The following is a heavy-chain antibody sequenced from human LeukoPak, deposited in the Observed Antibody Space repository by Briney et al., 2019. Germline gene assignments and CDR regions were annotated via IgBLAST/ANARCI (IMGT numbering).Heavy chain of an antibody. CDR1: GFTFNTNA. Sequence: PGGSLRLSCAASGFTFNTNAMSWVRQAPGKGLEWVSAISGRTGGTYYADSVKGRFTISRDNSKSTLYPQMDSLRAEDTAVYYCAKCGNSGCHLIDYWGQGTLVTVSS. V-gene: IGHV3-23*01. D-gene: IGHD5-12*01. CDR2: ISGRTGGT. J-gene: IGHJ4*02. CDR3: AKCGNSGCHLIDY.